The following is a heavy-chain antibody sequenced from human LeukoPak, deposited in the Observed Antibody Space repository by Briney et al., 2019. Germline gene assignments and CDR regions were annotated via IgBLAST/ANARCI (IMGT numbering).Heavy chain of an antibody. D-gene: IGHD5-12*01. CDR1: GFTFSSYG. Sequence: PGGSLRLSCAASGFTFSSYGMHWVRQAPGKGLEWVAVIWYDASNKYYADSVKGRFTISRDNSKNTLYLQMNTLRADDTAVYYCVRDGSGGYDYRGRNQWWFDPWGQGTLVTVSS. CDR2: IWYDASNK. V-gene: IGHV3-33*01. J-gene: IGHJ5*02. CDR3: VRDGSGGYDYRGRNQWWFDP.